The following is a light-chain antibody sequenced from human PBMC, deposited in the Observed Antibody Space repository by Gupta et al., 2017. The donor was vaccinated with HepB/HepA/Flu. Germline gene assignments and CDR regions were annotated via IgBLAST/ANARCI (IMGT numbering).Light chain of an antibody. V-gene: IGLV2-23*02. CDR2: EVT. CDR1: SSDVGSYNL. CDR3: CSYAGSTTWM. Sequence: QSALTQPASVSGSPGQSITISCTGTSSDVGSYNLVSWYQQHPGKAPKLMIYEVTKRPSGVSNRFSGSKSGNTASLTISVLQAEDEADYYCCSYAGSTTWMFGGGTKLTVL. J-gene: IGLJ3*02.